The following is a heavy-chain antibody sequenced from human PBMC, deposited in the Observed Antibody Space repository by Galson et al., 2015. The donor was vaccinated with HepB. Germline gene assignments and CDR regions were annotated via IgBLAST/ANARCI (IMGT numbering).Heavy chain of an antibody. J-gene: IGHJ6*02. CDR3: ARDVPIAATCTTTPLGVAS. CDR1: GFSFSTYG. Sequence: LRLCCAASGFSFSTYGMHWVRQAPGKGLEWVAVIWYDGSNKFYGDSVKGRFTISRDNSKNTLFLQMNSLRVEDTAVYYCARDVPIAATCTTTPLGVASWGQGTTVPGS. CDR2: IWYDGSNK. V-gene: IGHV3-33*01. D-gene: IGHD6-13*01.